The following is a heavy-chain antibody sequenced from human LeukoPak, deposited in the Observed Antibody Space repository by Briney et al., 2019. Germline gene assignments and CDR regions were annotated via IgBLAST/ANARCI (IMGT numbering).Heavy chain of an antibody. CDR2: ISSSASTI. D-gene: IGHD2-2*01. J-gene: IGHJ6*02. CDR1: GFTFSRYE. V-gene: IGHV3-48*03. Sequence: GGSLRLSCAASGFTFSRYEMNWVRQAPGKGLEWVSYISSSASTINYADSVEGRFTVSRDNAKNTVYLQLNSLRAEDTAVYYCARVYCSSTTCSYYYGMDVWGQGTTVTVSS. CDR3: ARVYCSSTTCSYYYGMDV.